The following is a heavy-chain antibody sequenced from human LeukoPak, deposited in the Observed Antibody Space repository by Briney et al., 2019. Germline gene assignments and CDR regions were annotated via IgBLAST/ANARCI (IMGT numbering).Heavy chain of an antibody. CDR3: ARHPPYGSRNWGSYYFDY. Sequence: SETLSLTCTVSGGSISTISYYWGWIRQPPGKGLEWFETIYYSGNTYYNPSGQSRLTISVDTSKSQFSMTLSSVTAADKAVYYCARHPPYGSRNWGSYYFDYWGQGTLVTVSS. CDR2: IYYSGNT. D-gene: IGHD3-10*01. J-gene: IGHJ4*02. CDR1: GGSISTISYY. V-gene: IGHV4-39*01.